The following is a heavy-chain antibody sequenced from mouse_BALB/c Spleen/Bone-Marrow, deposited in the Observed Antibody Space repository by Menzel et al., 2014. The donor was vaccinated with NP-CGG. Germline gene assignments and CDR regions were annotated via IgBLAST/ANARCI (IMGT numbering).Heavy chain of an antibody. Sequence: VQLQQSGAELVKPGASVKLSCKASGYTFTNYYIYWVKQRPGQGLEWIGGINPSNGGTKFNEKFKNKATLTIDKSSSTAYIPLSSLTSEDFAVYYCSRHYYGTPFYAMDYWGQGTSVTGSS. CDR3: SRHYYGTPFYAMDY. CDR2: INPSNGGT. CDR1: GYTFTNYY. D-gene: IGHD1-1*01. J-gene: IGHJ4*01. V-gene: IGHV1S81*02.